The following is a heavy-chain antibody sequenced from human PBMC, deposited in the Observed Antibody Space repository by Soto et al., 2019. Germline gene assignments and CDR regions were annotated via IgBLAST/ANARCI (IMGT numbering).Heavy chain of an antibody. D-gene: IGHD6-19*01. J-gene: IGHJ6*02. V-gene: IGHV4-39*01. Sequence: SETLSLTCTVSGGSISSSSYYWGWIRQPPGKGLEWIGSIYYSGSTYYNPSLKSRVTISVDTSKNQFSLKLSSVTAADTAVYYCARRWVGEQWLVQLYYYYYGMDVWGQGTTVTVSS. CDR1: GGSISSSSYY. CDR3: ARRWVGEQWLVQLYYYYYGMDV. CDR2: IYYSGST.